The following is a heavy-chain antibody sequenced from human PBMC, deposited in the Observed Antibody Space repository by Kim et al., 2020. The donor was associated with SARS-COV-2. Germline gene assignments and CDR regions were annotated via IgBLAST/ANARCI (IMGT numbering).Heavy chain of an antibody. CDR1: GFTFSSYW. V-gene: IGHV3-7*01. D-gene: IGHD2-15*01. CDR2: IKQDGSEK. CDR3: ARERYCSGGSCPNWFDP. J-gene: IGHJ5*02. Sequence: GGSLRLSCAASGFTFSSYWMSWVRQAPGKGLEWVANIKQDGSEKYYVDSVKGRFTISRDNAKNSLYLQMNSLRAEDTAVYYCARERYCSGGSCPNWFDPWGQGTLVTVSS.